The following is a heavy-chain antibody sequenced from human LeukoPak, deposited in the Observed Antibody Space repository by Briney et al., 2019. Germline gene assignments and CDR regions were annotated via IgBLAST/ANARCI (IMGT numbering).Heavy chain of an antibody. CDR2: IKSKTDGRTT. J-gene: IGHJ4*02. CDR3: TNTVVVVASKGFDY. Sequence: PGGSLRLSCAASGFTFTNAWMSWVRQAPGKVLEWVGRIKSKTDGRTTDYAAPVKGRFTISRDDVKNTLYLQMNSLETVDTAVYYCTNTVVVVASKGFDYWGQGTLVTVSS. V-gene: IGHV3-15*01. CDR1: GFTFTNAW. D-gene: IGHD2-15*01.